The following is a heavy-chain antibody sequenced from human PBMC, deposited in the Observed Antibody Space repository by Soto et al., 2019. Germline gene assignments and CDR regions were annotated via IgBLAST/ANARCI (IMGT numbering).Heavy chain of an antibody. Sequence: QVQLVQSGAEVKKPGSSVKVSCKASGGTFSSYAISWVRQAPGQGLEWMGGINPIFGTANYAQKFQGRVTITADKSTSTAYMELSSLRSEDTAVYYCARDSGDCSGGSCYYYGMDVWGQGTTVTVSS. CDR3: ARDSGDCSGGSCYYYGMDV. CDR2: INPIFGTA. J-gene: IGHJ6*02. D-gene: IGHD2-15*01. CDR1: GGTFSSYA. V-gene: IGHV1-69*06.